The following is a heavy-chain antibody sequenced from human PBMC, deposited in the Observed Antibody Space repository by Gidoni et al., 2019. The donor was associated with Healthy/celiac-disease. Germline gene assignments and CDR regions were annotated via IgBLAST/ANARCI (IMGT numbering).Heavy chain of an antibody. D-gene: IGHD1-26*01. CDR1: GFTFSSYA. J-gene: IGHJ3*02. CDR3: AKDGKDTYSGSYMDAFDI. V-gene: IGHV3-23*04. CDR2: ISGSGGST. Sequence: EVQLVESGGGLVQPGGSLRLSCAASGFTFSSYALGWVRQAPGKGLEWVSAISGSGGSTYYADSVKGRFTISRDNSKNTLYLQMNSLRAEDTAVYYCAKDGKDTYSGSYMDAFDIWGQGTMVTVSS.